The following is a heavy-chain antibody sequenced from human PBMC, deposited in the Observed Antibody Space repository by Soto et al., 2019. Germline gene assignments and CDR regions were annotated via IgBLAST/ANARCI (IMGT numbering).Heavy chain of an antibody. J-gene: IGHJ4*02. CDR3: ARLESGGLDF. Sequence: EVQLVESGGGLVKPGGSLRLSCAASGFTLSSYSMNWVRQTPGKGLEWVSSISSSNGYIYYADSVKGRFTISRDTAKNSLHLQMNSLRADDTAVYYCARLESGGLDFWGQGTLVTVSS. CDR2: ISSSNGYI. D-gene: IGHD1-26*01. CDR1: GFTLSSYS. V-gene: IGHV3-21*01.